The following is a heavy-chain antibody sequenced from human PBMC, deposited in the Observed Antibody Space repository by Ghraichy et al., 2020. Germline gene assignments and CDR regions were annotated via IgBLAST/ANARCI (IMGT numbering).Heavy chain of an antibody. D-gene: IGHD1-1*01. CDR3: ARPRQPYYYYAMDV. CDR1: GFTFSNFW. CDR2: IKQDGDEK. V-gene: IGHV3-7*01. Sequence: GGSLRLSCAASGFTFSNFWMSWVRQAPGKGLEWVANIKQDGDEKYCVDSVEGRFTISRDNAKNSLFLQMNSLRAEDTAVYYCARPRQPYYYYAMDVWGQGTTVTVSS. J-gene: IGHJ6*02.